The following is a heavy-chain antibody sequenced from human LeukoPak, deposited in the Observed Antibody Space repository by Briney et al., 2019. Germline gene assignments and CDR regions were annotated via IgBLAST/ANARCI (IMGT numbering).Heavy chain of an antibody. J-gene: IGHJ4*02. CDR2: ISGSGGNT. CDR3: AKAGYRGSSVNYFDY. D-gene: IGHD6-6*01. CDR1: GFTFSSYA. V-gene: IGHV3-23*01. Sequence: GGSLRLSCAPSGFTFSSYAMSWVRQAPRMGLEWLSAISGSGGNTYYADSVKGRFTISRDNSQNTLSLQMNSLRAEDTAVYFCAKAGYRGSSVNYFDYWGQGTLVTVSS.